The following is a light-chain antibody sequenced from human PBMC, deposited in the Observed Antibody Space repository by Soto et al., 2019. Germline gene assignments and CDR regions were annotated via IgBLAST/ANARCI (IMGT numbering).Light chain of an antibody. Sequence: ETVLTQSPGTLSLSPGETATLSCRASQTVTTNYLAWYQQKPDQAPRLLIYGASSRATGIPDRFSGSGSGTDFTLPISRLEPEDFAVYYCQQYGTSVFTFGHGTKLEIK. CDR2: GAS. V-gene: IGKV3-20*01. CDR1: QTVTTNY. CDR3: QQYGTSVFT. J-gene: IGKJ2*01.